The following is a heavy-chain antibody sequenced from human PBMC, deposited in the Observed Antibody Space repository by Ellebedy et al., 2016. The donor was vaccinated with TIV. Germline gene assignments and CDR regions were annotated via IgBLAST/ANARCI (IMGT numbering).Heavy chain of an antibody. D-gene: IGHD5-18*01. Sequence: AASVKVSCKASGYSFSNYYMHWVRQAPGQGLEWMGIINPNDDTKYYTQNFQGRVTVTRDTSANTVYMELSSLRSEDTAVYYCARGRGYSFDVCDVWGQGKMVAVS. CDR1: GYSFSNYY. V-gene: IGHV1-46*01. CDR3: ARGRGYSFDVCDV. CDR2: INPNDDTK. J-gene: IGHJ3*01.